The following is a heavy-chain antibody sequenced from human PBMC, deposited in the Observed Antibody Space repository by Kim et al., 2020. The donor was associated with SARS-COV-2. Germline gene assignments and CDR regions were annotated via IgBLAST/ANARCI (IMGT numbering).Heavy chain of an antibody. CDR1: GYTFTSYY. D-gene: IGHD3-10*01. Sequence: ASVKVSCKASGYTFTSYYMHCVRQAPGQGLEWMGIINPSGGSTSYAQKFQGRVTMTRDTSTSTVYMELSSLRSEDTAVYYCAGGGSGDAFDIWGQGTMVTVSS. CDR2: INPSGGST. V-gene: IGHV1-46*01. CDR3: AGGGSGDAFDI. J-gene: IGHJ3*02.